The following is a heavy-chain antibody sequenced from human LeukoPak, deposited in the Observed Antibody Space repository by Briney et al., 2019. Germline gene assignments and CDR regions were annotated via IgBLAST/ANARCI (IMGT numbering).Heavy chain of an antibody. CDR3: AELGITMIGGV. Sequence: GGSLRISCAASGFTFSSYEMNWVRQAPGKGLEWVSYISSSGSTIYYADSVKGRFTISRDNAKNSLYLRMNSLRAEDTAVYYCAELGITMIGGVWGKGTTVTISS. V-gene: IGHV3-48*03. D-gene: IGHD3-10*02. CDR1: GFTFSSYE. J-gene: IGHJ6*04. CDR2: ISSSGSTI.